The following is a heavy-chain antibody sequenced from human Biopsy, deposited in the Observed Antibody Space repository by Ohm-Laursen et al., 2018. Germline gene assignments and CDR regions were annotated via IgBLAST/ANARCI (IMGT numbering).Heavy chain of an antibody. CDR1: GGSITSRTHY. D-gene: IGHD3-3*01. J-gene: IGHJ5*02. Sequence: SDTLSLTCTVSGGSITSRTHYWDWIRQPPGKGLEWIGSVYYSGTTYDNPSLNNPVIISVDTSKNQFSLSLKPLTAADTAVYYFATHYLSDFWSGYPFFFDRWGQGTLVTVSS. CDR3: ATHYLSDFWSGYPFFFDR. CDR2: VYYSGTT. V-gene: IGHV4-39*01.